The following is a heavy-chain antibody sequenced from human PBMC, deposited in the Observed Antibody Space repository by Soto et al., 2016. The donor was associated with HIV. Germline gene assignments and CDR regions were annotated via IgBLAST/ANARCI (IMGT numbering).Heavy chain of an antibody. CDR1: GFTFSDYY. CDR3: ARVGIVAAPYGGFDI. Sequence: VQLVESGGGLVKPGGSLRLSCAASGFTFSDYYMNWIRQAPGKGLEWLSYISSSGTTIYYSDSVKGRITTSRDNAKKSLYLQINGLRAEDTALYYCARVGIVAAPYGGFDIWAKGQWSPXLQ. CDR2: ISSSGTTI. D-gene: IGHD2-15*01. V-gene: IGHV3-11*04. J-gene: IGHJ3*02.